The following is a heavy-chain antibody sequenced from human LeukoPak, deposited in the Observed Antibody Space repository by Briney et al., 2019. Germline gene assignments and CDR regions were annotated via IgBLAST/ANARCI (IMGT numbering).Heavy chain of an antibody. Sequence: PGGSLRLSCAASGFTFTDYAMSWVRQAPEKGLEWLSTISDNGGETYYADSVKGRFAISRDNSKNTLFLQMNSLRAEDSAVYYCATDRERDPSVCYLVGGQGTLITVSS. V-gene: IGHV3-23*01. CDR1: GFTFTDYA. J-gene: IGHJ4*02. CDR2: ISDNGGET. CDR3: ATDRERDPSVCYLV. D-gene: IGHD3-22*01.